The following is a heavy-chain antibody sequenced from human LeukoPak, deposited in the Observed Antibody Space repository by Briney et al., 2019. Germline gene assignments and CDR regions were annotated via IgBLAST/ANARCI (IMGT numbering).Heavy chain of an antibody. CDR2: IYTSGST. Sequence: SETLSLTCTVSGGSISSYYWNWIRQPAGKELEWIGRIYTSGSTNYNPSLKSRVTMSVDKSKNQFSQKKSSVTDTDTAVYECASHSWEQLDHDAIDIWGQGTMVTVSS. V-gene: IGHV4-4*07. J-gene: IGHJ3*02. D-gene: IGHD1-26*01. CDR3: ASHSWEQLDHDAIDI. CDR1: GGSISSYY.